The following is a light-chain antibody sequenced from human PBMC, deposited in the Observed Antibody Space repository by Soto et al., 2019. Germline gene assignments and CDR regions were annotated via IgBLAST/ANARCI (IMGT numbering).Light chain of an antibody. J-gene: IGKJ2*01. V-gene: IGKV2D-30*01. CDR3: MQGTHWPHP. CDR1: CSPVSSDEN. Sequence: EVMMSQSPLSLPVSLGPPASIACGSSCSPVSSDENGFPQRPGQSPRRRIYKLSKWDSGVPDRFIGSGSGTDFTQKISRVEAEDVDIYYSMQGTHWPHPFSQGTKVEIK. CDR2: KLS.